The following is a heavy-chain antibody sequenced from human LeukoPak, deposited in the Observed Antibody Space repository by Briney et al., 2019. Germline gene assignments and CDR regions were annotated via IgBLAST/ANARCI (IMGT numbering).Heavy chain of an antibody. D-gene: IGHD3-16*01. CDR1: GFTFSSYA. J-gene: IGHJ4*02. CDR3: AKVAGSYRTFDY. V-gene: IGHV3-23*01. Sequence: GGSLRLSCAASGFTFSSYAMSWVRQAPGKGLEWVSAISDSGGRAYYADSVKGRFTISRDNSKNTLYLQMNSLRAEDTAVYYCAKVAGSYRTFDYWGQGTLVTVSS. CDR2: ISDSGGRA.